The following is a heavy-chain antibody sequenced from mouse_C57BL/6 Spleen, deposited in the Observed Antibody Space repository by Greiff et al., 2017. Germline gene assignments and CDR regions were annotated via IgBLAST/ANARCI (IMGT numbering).Heavy chain of an antibody. Sequence: EVKLQESGGGLVKPGGSLKLSCAASGFTFSSYAMSWVRQTPEKRLEWVATISDGGSYTYYPDNVKGRFTISRDNAKNNLYLQMSHLKSEDTAMYYCAREGTTVVAPWYFDVWGTGTTVTVSS. D-gene: IGHD1-1*01. CDR2: ISDGGSYT. CDR3: AREGTTVVAPWYFDV. V-gene: IGHV5-4*01. J-gene: IGHJ1*03. CDR1: GFTFSSYA.